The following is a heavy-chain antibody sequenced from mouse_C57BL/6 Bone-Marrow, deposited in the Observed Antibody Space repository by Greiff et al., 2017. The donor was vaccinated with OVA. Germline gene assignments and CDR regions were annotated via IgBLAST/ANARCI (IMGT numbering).Heavy chain of an antibody. J-gene: IGHJ2*01. CDR1: GYTFTDHI. Sequence: VQLQQSGAELASPGASVTLSCKASGYTFTDHIMNWVKKRPGQGLEWIGRIYPVSGETNYNQKFMGKATFSVDRSSSTVYIVLTTLTSVGPAVYDGAVTTLVATEQFDYWGQGTTLTVSS. V-gene: IGHV1-11*01. CDR3: AVTTLVATEQFDY. CDR2: IYPVSGET. D-gene: IGHD1-1*01.